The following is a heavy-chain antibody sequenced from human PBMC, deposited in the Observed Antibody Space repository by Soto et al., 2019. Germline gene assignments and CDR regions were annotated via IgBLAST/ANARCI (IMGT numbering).Heavy chain of an antibody. CDR1: GGSISSGGYY. D-gene: IGHD1-20*01. J-gene: IGHJ3*02. Sequence: SETLSLTCTVSGGSISSGGYYWSWIRQHPGKGLEWIGYIYYSGSTYYNPSLKSRVTISVDTSKNQFSLKLSSVTAADTAVYYCARGLSVSAAFDIWGQGTMVTVSS. CDR3: ARGLSVSAAFDI. CDR2: IYYSGST. V-gene: IGHV4-31*03.